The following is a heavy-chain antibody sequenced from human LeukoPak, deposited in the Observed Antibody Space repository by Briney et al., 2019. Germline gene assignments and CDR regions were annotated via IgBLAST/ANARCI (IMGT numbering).Heavy chain of an antibody. CDR1: GGSFSGYY. V-gene: IGHV4-34*01. CDR3: ARASAGDGYNYDY. J-gene: IGHJ4*02. CDR2: INHSGST. Sequence: PSETLSLTCAVYGGSFSGYYWSWIRQPPGKGLEWIGEINHSGSTNYNPSLKSRVTIPVDTSKNQFSLKLSSVTAADTAVYYCARASAGDGYNYDYWGQGTLVTVSS. D-gene: IGHD5-24*01.